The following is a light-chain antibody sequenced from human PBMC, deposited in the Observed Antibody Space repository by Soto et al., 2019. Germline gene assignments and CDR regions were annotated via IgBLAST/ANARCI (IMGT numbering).Light chain of an antibody. V-gene: IGKV1-33*01. Sequence: DIQMTQSPSSLSASVGDRVTITCQASQDISNYLSWYQQKPGKAPKLLIYDASNLETGVPSRFSGSGSGTDFTFTISSLQPQDIATYYCQQYDNLPYTFAQVTKLEIK. J-gene: IGKJ2*01. CDR1: QDISNY. CDR3: QQYDNLPYT. CDR2: DAS.